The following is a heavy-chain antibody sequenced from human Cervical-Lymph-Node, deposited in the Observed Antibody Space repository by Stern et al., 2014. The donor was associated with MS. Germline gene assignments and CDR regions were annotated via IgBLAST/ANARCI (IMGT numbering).Heavy chain of an antibody. CDR3: ARGELKEGLVRGMDV. V-gene: IGHV1-69*01. D-gene: IGHD1-26*01. Sequence: VQLEESGAEVKKPGSSVKVSCKASGGTFSSYAISWVRPAPGQGLEWMGGIIPTFGTANYAQKFQGRVTITADESTSTAYMELSSLRSEDTAVYYCARGELKEGLVRGMDVWGQGTTVTVSS. CDR2: IIPTFGTA. CDR1: GGTFSSYA. J-gene: IGHJ6*02.